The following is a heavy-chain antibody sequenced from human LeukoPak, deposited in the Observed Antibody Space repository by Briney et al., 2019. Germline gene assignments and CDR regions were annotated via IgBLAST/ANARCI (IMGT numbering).Heavy chain of an antibody. CDR1: GFTFSSYA. CDR3: AKDVGYCSSTSCYGSEYFQH. Sequence: GGSLRLSCAASGFTFSSYAMSWVRQAPGKGLEWVSAISGSGGSTYYADSVKGRFTISRDNSKNTLYLQMNSLRAEDTAVYYCAKDVGYCSSTSCYGSEYFQHWGQGTLVTVSS. CDR2: ISGSGGST. D-gene: IGHD2-2*01. J-gene: IGHJ1*01. V-gene: IGHV3-23*01.